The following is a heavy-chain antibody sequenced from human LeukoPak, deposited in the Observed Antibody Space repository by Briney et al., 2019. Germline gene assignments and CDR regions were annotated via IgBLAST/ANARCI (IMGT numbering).Heavy chain of an antibody. CDR3: VRTEVSSGSEDY. CDR2: IYYSGST. V-gene: IGHV4-30-4*08. CDR1: GGSIISSAYY. J-gene: IGHJ4*02. Sequence: PSETLSLTCTVSGGSIISSAYYWSWIRQPPGKGLEWIGYIYYSGSTYYNPSLKSRVTISLDTSKNQFSRKLSSVTAADTAVYYCVRTEVSSGSEDYWGQGTLVTVSS. D-gene: IGHD6-19*01.